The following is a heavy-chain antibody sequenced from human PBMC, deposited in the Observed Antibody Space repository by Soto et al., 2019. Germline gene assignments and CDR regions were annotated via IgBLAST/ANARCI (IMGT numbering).Heavy chain of an antibody. CDR1: GGTFSSYA. J-gene: IGHJ6*02. D-gene: IGHD2-15*01. CDR3: ARDGVRPYCSGGSCYSSYYYYGMDV. Sequence: GASVKVSCKASGGTFSSYAISWVRQAPGQGLEWMGGIIPIFGTANYAQKFQGRVTITADESTSTAYMELSSLRSEDTAVYYCARDGVRPYCSGGSCYSSYYYYGMDVWGQGTTVTVSS. CDR2: IIPIFGTA. V-gene: IGHV1-69*13.